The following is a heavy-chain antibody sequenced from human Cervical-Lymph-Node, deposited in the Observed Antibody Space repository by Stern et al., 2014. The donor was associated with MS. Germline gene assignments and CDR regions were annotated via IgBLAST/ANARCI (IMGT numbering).Heavy chain of an antibody. CDR1: GYSFTAYY. J-gene: IGHJ6*02. V-gene: IGHV1-2*02. Sequence: VQLVQSGAEVKKPGASVKGSCKASGYSFTAYYMHWVRQAPGQGLSWMGRIAPNSGGTKSAQNFQGRVTMTRDTSISTFYVELSGLTSDDTAVFYCARERHSMDVWGQGTTVTVSS. CDR2: IAPNSGGT. CDR3: ARERHSMDV.